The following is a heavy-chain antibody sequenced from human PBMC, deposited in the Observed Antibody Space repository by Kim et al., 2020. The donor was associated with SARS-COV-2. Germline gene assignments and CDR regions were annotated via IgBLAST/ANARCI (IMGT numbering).Heavy chain of an antibody. CDR1: GFTFSSYA. Sequence: GGSLRLSCAASGFTFSSYAMSWVRQAPGKGLEWVSAISGSGGSTYYADSVKGRFTISRDNSKNTLYLQMNSLRAEDTAVYYCAKDRTGYSGSYSPNLYWGQGTLVTVSS. V-gene: IGHV3-23*01. J-gene: IGHJ4*02. CDR2: ISGSGGST. D-gene: IGHD1-26*01. CDR3: AKDRTGYSGSYSPNLY.